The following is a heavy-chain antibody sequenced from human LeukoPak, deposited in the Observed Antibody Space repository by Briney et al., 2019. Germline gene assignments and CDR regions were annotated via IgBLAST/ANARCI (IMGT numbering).Heavy chain of an antibody. J-gene: IGHJ4*02. V-gene: IGHV1-18*01. D-gene: IGHD6-13*01. CDR1: GYTFTSYG. CDR2: ISAYNGNT. CDR3: ARDGRLAAAGTFDY. Sequence: ASVKVSCKASGYTFTSYGISWVRQAPGQGLEWMGWISAYNGNTNYAQRLQGRVTMTTDTSTSTAYMELRSLRSDDTAVYYCARDGRLAAAGTFDYWGQGTLVTVSS.